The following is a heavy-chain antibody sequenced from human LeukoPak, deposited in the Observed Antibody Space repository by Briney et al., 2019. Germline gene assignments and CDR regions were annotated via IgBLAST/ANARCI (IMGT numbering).Heavy chain of an antibody. CDR2: IYYSGST. Sequence: PSETLSLTCTVSGGSISSSSYYWGWIRQPPGKGLEWIGSIYYSGSTYYNPSLKSRVTISVDTSKNQFSLKLSSVTAADTAVYYCAKEYYYDSSGYYRTYYYYCYGMDVWGQGTTVTVSS. D-gene: IGHD3-22*01. V-gene: IGHV4-39*01. CDR3: AKEYYYDSSGYYRTYYYYCYGMDV. CDR1: GGSISSSSYY. J-gene: IGHJ6*02.